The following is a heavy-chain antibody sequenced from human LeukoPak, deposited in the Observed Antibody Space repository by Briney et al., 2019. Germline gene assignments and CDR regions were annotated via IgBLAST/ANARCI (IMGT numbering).Heavy chain of an antibody. Sequence: ASVKVSCKVSGYTLTELSMHWVRQAPGKGLEWMGGFDPEDGETIYAQKFQGRVTMTEDTSTDTAYMELSSLRSEDTAVYYCATYYYDSGGEGFIDYWGQGTLVTVSS. CDR1: GYTLTELS. V-gene: IGHV1-24*01. D-gene: IGHD3-22*01. CDR3: ATYYYDSGGEGFIDY. CDR2: FDPEDGET. J-gene: IGHJ4*02.